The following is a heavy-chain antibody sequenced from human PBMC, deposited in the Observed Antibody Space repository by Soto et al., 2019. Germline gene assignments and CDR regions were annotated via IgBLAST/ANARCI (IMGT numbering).Heavy chain of an antibody. J-gene: IGHJ4*02. Sequence: ASVKVSSKASGYTFTSYGISWVRQAPGQGLEWMGWIGAYNGNTNYAQKLQGRVTITTDTSTSTDYMELRSLRSDDTAVYYCARDRAYYYGSGSQTLFDYWGQGTLVTVSS. V-gene: IGHV1-18*04. CDR1: GYTFTSYG. D-gene: IGHD3-10*01. CDR3: ARDRAYYYGSGSQTLFDY. CDR2: IGAYNGNT.